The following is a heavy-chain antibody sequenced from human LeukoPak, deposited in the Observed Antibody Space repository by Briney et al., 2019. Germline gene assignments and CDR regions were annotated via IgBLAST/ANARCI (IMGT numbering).Heavy chain of an antibody. CDR1: GFTVSRYF. D-gene: IGHD1-26*01. V-gene: IGHV3-53*01. CDR2: IYPGGDT. CDR3: TRDASGDTSSGPRMDV. Sequence: GGSLRLSCAASGFTVSRYFMTWVRQAPGKGLEWVSLIYPGGDTYYPDSVRGRFTISRDNSKNTLYLQMTSLRAEDTAVYYCTRDASGDTSSGPRMDVWGQGTTVTVS. J-gene: IGHJ6*02.